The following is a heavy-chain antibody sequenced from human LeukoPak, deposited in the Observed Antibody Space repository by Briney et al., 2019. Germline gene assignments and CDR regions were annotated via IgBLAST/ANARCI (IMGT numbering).Heavy chain of an antibody. Sequence: PGGSLRLSCAASGFTFSSSAMSWVRQASGKGLEWVPAINSGGGSTYYTDSVKGRFTISRDNSKNTLYLQMNSLRAEDTAVFYCAKVRGTPYCSNGVCSPYYYYGMDVWGQGITVTVSS. V-gene: IGHV3-23*01. CDR3: AKVRGTPYCSNGVCSPYYYYGMDV. J-gene: IGHJ6*02. CDR1: GFTFSSSA. D-gene: IGHD2-8*01. CDR2: INSGGGST.